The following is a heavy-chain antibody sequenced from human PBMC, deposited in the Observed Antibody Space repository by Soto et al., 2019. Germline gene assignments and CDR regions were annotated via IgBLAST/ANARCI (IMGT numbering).Heavy chain of an antibody. J-gene: IGHJ4*02. D-gene: IGHD1-1*01. V-gene: IGHV3-7*03. CDR1: GSTFSSYW. CDR3: VRDHRKSVQYRPGACFHEYDS. CDR2: IKEDGSDK. Sequence: GGSLRLSCVVSGSTFSSYWMGWVRQTPGKGLQWVANIKEDGSDKYYVGSVKGRCTIARDNTENSLFLHLNSLTAEDTAVYYCVRDHRKSVQYRPGACFHEYDSWGQGTLVTVSS.